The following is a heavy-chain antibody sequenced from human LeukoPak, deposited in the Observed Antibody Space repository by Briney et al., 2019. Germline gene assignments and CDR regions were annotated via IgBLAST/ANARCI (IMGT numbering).Heavy chain of an antibody. Sequence: GGSLRLSCAASGFTFDDYTMHWVRQAPGKGLEWVSLISWDGGSTYYADSVKGRFTISRDNSKNSLYLQMNSLRTEDTALYYCAKGVYGGGSSWLSPSEGGVDWGQGTLVTVSS. CDR3: AKGVYGGGSSWLSPSEGGVD. CDR1: GFTFDDYT. V-gene: IGHV3-43*01. D-gene: IGHD6-13*01. CDR2: ISWDGGST. J-gene: IGHJ4*02.